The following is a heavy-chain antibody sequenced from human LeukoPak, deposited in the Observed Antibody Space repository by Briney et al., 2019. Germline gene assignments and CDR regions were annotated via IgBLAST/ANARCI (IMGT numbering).Heavy chain of an antibody. CDR1: GFTFSSYW. V-gene: IGHV3-7*03. D-gene: IGHD5-18*01. CDR3: ARDVDTAMVMREGFDY. J-gene: IGHJ4*02. CDR2: IKQDGSEK. Sequence: GGSLRLSCAASGFTFSSYWMSWVRQAPGKGLEWVANIKQDGSEKYYVDSVKGRFTISRDNSKNTLYLQMNSLRAEDTAVNYCARDVDTAMVMREGFDYWGQGTLVTVSS.